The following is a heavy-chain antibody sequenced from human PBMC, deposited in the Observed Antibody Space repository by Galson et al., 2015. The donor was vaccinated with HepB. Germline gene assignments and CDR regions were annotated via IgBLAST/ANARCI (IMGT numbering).Heavy chain of an antibody. CDR2: IYSGGST. V-gene: IGHV3-66*01. J-gene: IGHJ6*03. Sequence: SLRLSCAASGFTVSSNYMSWVRQAPGKGLEWVSVIYSGGSTYYADSVKGRFTISRDNSKNTLYLQMNSLRAEDTAVYYCATAEGYSSSWYGGYYYYYYMDVWGKGTTVTVSS. CDR3: ATAEGYSSSWYGGYYYYYYMDV. D-gene: IGHD6-13*01. CDR1: GFTVSSNY.